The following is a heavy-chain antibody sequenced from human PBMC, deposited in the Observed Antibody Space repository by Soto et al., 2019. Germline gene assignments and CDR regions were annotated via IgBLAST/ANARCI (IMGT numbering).Heavy chain of an antibody. CDR3: ARGVGLGYCSGGSCYLPYYYHYYGMDV. V-gene: IGHV1-69*13. D-gene: IGHD2-15*01. Sequence: SVKVSCKASGGTFSSYAISWVRQAPGQGLEWMGGIIPIFGTANYAQKFQGRVTITADESTSTAYMELSSLRSEDTAVYYCARGVGLGYCSGGSCYLPYYYHYYGMDVWGQGTTVTVSS. CDR1: GGTFSSYA. J-gene: IGHJ6*02. CDR2: IIPIFGTA.